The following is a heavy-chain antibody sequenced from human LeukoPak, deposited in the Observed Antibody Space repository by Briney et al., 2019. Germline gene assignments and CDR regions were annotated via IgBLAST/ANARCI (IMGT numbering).Heavy chain of an antibody. J-gene: IGHJ4*02. V-gene: IGHV4-4*07. D-gene: IGHD4-17*01. CDR2: VYTSGST. CDR3: ARSAYARYFDY. Sequence: SETLSLTCTVSGGSISGYYWSWIRQPAGKGLEWVGRVYTSGSTNYNPSLKSRVTMSVDTSKNQYSLKLSPVTAADTAVYYCARSAYARYFDYWGQGTLVTVSS. CDR1: GGSISGYY.